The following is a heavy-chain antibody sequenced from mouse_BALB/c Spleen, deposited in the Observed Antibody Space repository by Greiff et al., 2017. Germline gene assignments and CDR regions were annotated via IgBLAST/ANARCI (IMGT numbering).Heavy chain of an antibody. CDR3: ARDRDDYGAWFAY. D-gene: IGHD2-4*01. V-gene: IGHV2-9*02. Sequence: VMLVESGPGLVAPSQSLSITCTFSGFSLTSYGVHWVRQPPGKGLEWLGVIWAGGSTNYNSALMSRLSISKDNSKSQVFLKMNSLQTDDTAMYYCARDRDDYGAWFAYWGQGTLVTVSA. CDR1: GFSLTSYG. CDR2: IWAGGST. J-gene: IGHJ3*01.